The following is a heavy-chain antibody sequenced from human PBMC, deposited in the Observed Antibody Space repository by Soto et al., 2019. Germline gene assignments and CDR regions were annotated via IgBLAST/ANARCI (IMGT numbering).Heavy chain of an antibody. CDR1: GFSVSNNY. V-gene: IGHV3-53*01. J-gene: IGHJ4*02. Sequence: PGGSLRLSCVVSGFSVSNNYMTWVRQAPGKGPEWVSVIYSGGSTFYADSVKGRFTISRDTSKNTLYLQMNSLRAEDTAVYYCVRQYSGSLDSWGQGTLVTVSS. D-gene: IGHD1-26*01. CDR3: VRQYSGSLDS. CDR2: IYSGGST.